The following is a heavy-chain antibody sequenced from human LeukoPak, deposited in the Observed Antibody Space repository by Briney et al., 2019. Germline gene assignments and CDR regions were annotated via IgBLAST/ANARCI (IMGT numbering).Heavy chain of an antibody. J-gene: IGHJ4*02. D-gene: IGHD6-13*01. CDR1: GFTFSDYY. CDR3: ARGAAAGTDYFDY. CDR2: ISSSSNYT. Sequence: GGSLRLSCAASGFTFSDYYMSWIRQAPEKGLEWVSYISSSSNYTNYADSVKGRFTISRDNAKNSLYLQMNSLRAEDTAVYYCARGAAAGTDYFDYWGQGTLVTVSS. V-gene: IGHV3-11*06.